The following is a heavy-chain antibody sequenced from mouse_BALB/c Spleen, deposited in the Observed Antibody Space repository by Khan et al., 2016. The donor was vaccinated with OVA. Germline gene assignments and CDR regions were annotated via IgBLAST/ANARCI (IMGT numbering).Heavy chain of an antibody. V-gene: IGHV2-6-1*01. CDR3: ARQPDYHYYIMDY. CDR1: GFSLTNYG. D-gene: IGHD1-1*02. J-gene: IGHJ4*01. Sequence: QVQLKESGPGLVAPSQSLSITCTISGFSLTNYGVHWVRQPPGKGLEWLVVIWSDGSTTYNSDLKSRLSISKDNSKSQVFLKMNSLQIDDTAMYYCARQPDYHYYIMDYWGQGISVTVSS. CDR2: IWSDGST.